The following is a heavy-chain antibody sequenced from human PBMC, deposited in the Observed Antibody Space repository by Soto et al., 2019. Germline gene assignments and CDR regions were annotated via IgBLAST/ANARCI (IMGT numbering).Heavy chain of an antibody. CDR3: ARAPGFYGDFFDY. D-gene: IGHD4-17*01. V-gene: IGHV6-1*01. J-gene: IGHJ4*02. CDR2: TFYRSKWYN. Sequence: SQTLSLTCAISGDSVSLNSAAWNWIRQPPSRGLEWLGRTFYRSKWYNDYAVSVKSRITINPDTSKNQFSLQMNSLRAEDTAFYYCARAPGFYGDFFDYWGQGTLVTVSS. CDR1: GDSVSLNSAA.